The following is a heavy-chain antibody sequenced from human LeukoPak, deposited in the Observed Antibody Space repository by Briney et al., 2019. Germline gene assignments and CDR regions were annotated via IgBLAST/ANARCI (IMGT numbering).Heavy chain of an antibody. CDR2: INSDGSST. D-gene: IGHD3-22*01. J-gene: IGHJ6*02. Sequence: PGGSLRLSCTASGSTFSTYWMHRVRQAPGKGLVWVSRINSDGSSTSYADSVKGRFTISRDNAKNTLYLQMNSLRAEDTAVYYCARDYYDRSGYWYGMDVWGQGTTVTVSS. CDR1: GSTFSTYW. V-gene: IGHV3-74*01. CDR3: ARDYYDRSGYWYGMDV.